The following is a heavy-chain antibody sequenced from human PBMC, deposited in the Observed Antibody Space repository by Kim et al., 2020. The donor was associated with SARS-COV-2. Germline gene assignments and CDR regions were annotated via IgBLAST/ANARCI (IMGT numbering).Heavy chain of an antibody. CDR1: GGTFSSYA. CDR3: ARLPTPHEIDYGDYVQDVFDY. D-gene: IGHD4-17*01. Sequence: SVKVSCKASGGTFSSYAISWVRQAPGQGLEWMGGIIPIFGTANYAQKFQGRVTITADESTSTAYMELSSLRSEDTAVYYCARLPTPHEIDYGDYVQDVFDYWGQGTLVTVSS. V-gene: IGHV1-69*13. J-gene: IGHJ4*02. CDR2: IIPIFGTA.